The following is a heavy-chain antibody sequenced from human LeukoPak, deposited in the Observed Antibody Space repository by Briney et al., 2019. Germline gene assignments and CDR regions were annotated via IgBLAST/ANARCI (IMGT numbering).Heavy chain of an antibody. CDR3: ARETPHDTPHNMYEGGLHAPDY. D-gene: IGHD1-1*01. Sequence: SETLSLTCTVSGGSISSGSYYWSWIRQPAGKGLEWIGRIYTSGSTNYNPSLKSRVTISVDTSKNQFSLKLSSVTAADTAVYYCARETPHDTPHNMYEGGLHAPDYWGQGTLVTVSS. V-gene: IGHV4-61*02. CDR2: IYTSGST. CDR1: GGSISSGSYY. J-gene: IGHJ4*02.